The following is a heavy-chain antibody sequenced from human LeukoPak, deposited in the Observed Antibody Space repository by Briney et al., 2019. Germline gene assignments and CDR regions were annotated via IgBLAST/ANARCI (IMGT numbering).Heavy chain of an antibody. D-gene: IGHD3-10*01. J-gene: IGHJ4*02. CDR2: IYTSGST. CDR3: ARDQDYYGSGSYGPDY. Sequence: SETLSLTCTVSGDSISSYYWSWIRQPPGKGLEWIGRIYTSGSTNYNPSLKSRVTISVDTSKNQFSLKLSSVTAADTAVYSCARDQDYYGSGSYGPDYWGQGTLVTVSS. V-gene: IGHV4-4*08. CDR1: GDSISSYY.